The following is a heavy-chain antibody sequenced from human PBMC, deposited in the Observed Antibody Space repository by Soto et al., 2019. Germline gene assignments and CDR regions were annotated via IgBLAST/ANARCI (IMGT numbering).Heavy chain of an antibody. D-gene: IGHD6-19*01. CDR1: GGSFSGYY. V-gene: IGHV4-34*01. CDR3: AREGYSSGPSYFDY. J-gene: IGHJ4*02. Sequence: QVQLQQWGAGLLKPSETLSLTCAVYGGSFSGYYWSWIRQPPGKGLEWIGEINHSGSTNYNPSLKSRVTISVDTSKNQFSRKLSSVTAADTAVYYCAREGYSSGPSYFDYWGQGTLVTVSS. CDR2: INHSGST.